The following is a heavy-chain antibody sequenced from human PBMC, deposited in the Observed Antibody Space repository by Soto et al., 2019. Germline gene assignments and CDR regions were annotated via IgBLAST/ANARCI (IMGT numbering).Heavy chain of an antibody. J-gene: IGHJ4*02. CDR1: GFTFTRYS. V-gene: IGHV3-21*06. Sequence: EVQLVESGGGMVQPGGSLRLSCAASGFTFTRYSMNWVRQAPGKGLEWVSSISSTTNYIYYGDSMKGRFTISRDNAKNSLYLEMNSLRAEDTAVYYCARESEDLTSIFDYWGQGTLVTVSS. CDR2: ISSTTNYI. CDR3: ARESEDLTSIFDY.